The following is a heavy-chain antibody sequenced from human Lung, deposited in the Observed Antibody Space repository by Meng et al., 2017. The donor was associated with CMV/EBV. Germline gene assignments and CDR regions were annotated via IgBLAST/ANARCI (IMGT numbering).Heavy chain of an antibody. CDR3: ASFPPPGKQWLVTDY. Sequence: AWVPGVGKVRVPTSLSCRSAGGVISSSNGWGWVRQPQGKGLDCFGENYHSGRTNYNPSVKSRVTISVDKSKNQFSLKLSSVTAADTAVYYCASFPPPGKQWLVTDYWGQGTLVTVSS. CDR1: GGVISSSNG. CDR2: NYHSGRT. J-gene: IGHJ4*02. D-gene: IGHD6-19*01. V-gene: IGHV4-4*03.